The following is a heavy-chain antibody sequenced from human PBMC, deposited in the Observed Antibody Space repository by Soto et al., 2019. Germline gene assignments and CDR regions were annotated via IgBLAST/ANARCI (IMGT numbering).Heavy chain of an antibody. CDR3: ARLPKSYFYYYGMDV. Sequence: GGSVKVSFKASGNPFASYGISWVRQAPGQGLEWMGWISPYNGDTEYSQKLQDRLTMTTDTSASTAYVELRNLRSDDTAVYYCARLPKSYFYYYGMDVWGQGTTVTVSS. CDR2: ISPYNGDT. CDR1: GNPFASYG. V-gene: IGHV1-18*01. J-gene: IGHJ6*01.